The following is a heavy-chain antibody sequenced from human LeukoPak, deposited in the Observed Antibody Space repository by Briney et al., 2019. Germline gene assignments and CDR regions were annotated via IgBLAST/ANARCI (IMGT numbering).Heavy chain of an antibody. V-gene: IGHV4-59*01. D-gene: IGHD4-17*01. CDR3: ARGSPTADY. Sequence: SETLSLTCTVSGGSISSSYWSWIRQSPGKGLEWIGYIYYSGSTNYNPSPKSRVTISVDTSKNQFSLNLRSVTAADTAVYYCARGSPTADYWGQGTLVTVSS. CDR1: GGSISSSY. CDR2: IYYSGST. J-gene: IGHJ4*02.